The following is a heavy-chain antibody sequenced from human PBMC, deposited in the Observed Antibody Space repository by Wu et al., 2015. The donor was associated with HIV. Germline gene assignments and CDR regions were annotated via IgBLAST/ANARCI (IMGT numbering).Heavy chain of an antibody. D-gene: IGHD5-12*01. CDR1: GYTFIDYF. CDR2: INPKSGGT. V-gene: IGHV1-2*02. CDR3: ARSHKWLQLRYQGNFDY. J-gene: IGHJ4*02. Sequence: QVRLVQSGTLMKNPGSSVKISCEASGYTFIDYFVHWVRHVPGRGLEWMGWINPKSGGTNYAQDFQGRLTMTRDTSITTVYMELKRLTSEDTAMYFCARSHKWLQLRYQGNFDYWGQGTVVTVSS.